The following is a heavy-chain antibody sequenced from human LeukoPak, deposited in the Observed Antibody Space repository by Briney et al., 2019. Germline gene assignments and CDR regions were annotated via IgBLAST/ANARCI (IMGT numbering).Heavy chain of an antibody. CDR2: IKQDGSEK. Sequence: GGSLRLSCAASGFTFNSYWMNWARQAPGKGLEWVANIKQDGSEKYYVDSVKGRFTISRDNAKNSLYLQMNSLRAEDTAVYYCARDPNEYASGFYLARDAFDMWGQGTMVTVSS. V-gene: IGHV3-7*01. CDR1: GFTFNSYW. CDR3: ARDPNEYASGFYLARDAFDM. J-gene: IGHJ3*02. D-gene: IGHD3-10*01.